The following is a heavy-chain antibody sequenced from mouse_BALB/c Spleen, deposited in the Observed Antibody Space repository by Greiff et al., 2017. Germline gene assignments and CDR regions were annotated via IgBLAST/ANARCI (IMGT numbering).Heavy chain of an antibody. J-gene: IGHJ4*01. CDR1: GFTFSSFG. CDR2: ISSGSSTI. D-gene: IGHD3-1*01. CDR3: AREGLLHYYAMDY. V-gene: IGHV5-17*02. Sequence: EVHLVESGGGLVQPGGSRKLSCAASGFTFSSFGMHWVRQAPEKGLEWVAYISSGSSTIYYADTVKGRFTISRDNPKNTLFLQMTSLRSEDTAMYYCAREGLLHYYAMDYWGQGTSVTVSS.